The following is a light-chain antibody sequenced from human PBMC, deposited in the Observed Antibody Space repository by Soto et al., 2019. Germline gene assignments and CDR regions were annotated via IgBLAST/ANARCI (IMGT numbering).Light chain of an antibody. Sequence: DIQMTQSPSSLSASVGDRVTITCRASQSISSYLNWYQHKPGKAPNLLIYAATTLQSGVPSRFSGSGSGTDFTLTISSLQHEDFETYNCQQSYSNPRTLGQGTKVDLK. CDR3: QQSYSNPRT. CDR2: AAT. V-gene: IGKV1-39*01. CDR1: QSISSY. J-gene: IGKJ1*01.